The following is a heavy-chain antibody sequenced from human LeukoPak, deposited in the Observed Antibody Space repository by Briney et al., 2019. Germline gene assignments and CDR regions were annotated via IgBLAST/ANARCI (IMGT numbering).Heavy chain of an antibody. D-gene: IGHD1-20*01. V-gene: IGHV4-61*08. Sequence: SETLSLTCTVSGGSISSGGYYWSWIRQHPGKGLEWIGYIYTSGSTNYNPSLKSRVTISVDTSKNQFSLKLSSVTAADTAVYYCARHPPNWNDIDAFDIWGQGTMVTVSS. CDR3: ARHPPNWNDIDAFDI. J-gene: IGHJ3*02. CDR1: GGSISSGGYY. CDR2: IYTSGST.